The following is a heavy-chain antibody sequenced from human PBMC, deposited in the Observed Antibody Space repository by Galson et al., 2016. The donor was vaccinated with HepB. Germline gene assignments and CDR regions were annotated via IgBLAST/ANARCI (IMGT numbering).Heavy chain of an antibody. CDR2: ISFDGVIK. D-gene: IGHD6-19*01. CDR3: ARDFRSGWTNWFDP. V-gene: IGHV3-30*03. CDR1: GFSFSNYG. J-gene: IGHJ5*02. Sequence: SLRLSCEASGFSFSNYGMHWIRQAPGKGLEWAAIISFDGVIKYRDSVTGRFTISRDTSKNTLYLQMNSLRAEDTAIYYCARDFRSGWTNWFDPWGQGTLVTVSS.